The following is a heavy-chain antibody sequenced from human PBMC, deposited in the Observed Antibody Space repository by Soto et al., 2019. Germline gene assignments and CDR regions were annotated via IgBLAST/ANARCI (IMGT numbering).Heavy chain of an antibody. CDR3: TRDVWDTHYGMDV. CDR2: IRSKANSYAT. J-gene: IGHJ6*02. Sequence: EVQLVESGGGLVQPGGSLKLSCAASGFTFSGSAMHWVRQASGKGLEWVGRIRSKANSYATAYAASVKARFTISRDDPKKTAYLQMNSLKTEDTAVYYCTRDVWDTHYGMDVWGQGTTVTVSS. CDR1: GFTFSGSA. V-gene: IGHV3-73*02. D-gene: IGHD3-16*01.